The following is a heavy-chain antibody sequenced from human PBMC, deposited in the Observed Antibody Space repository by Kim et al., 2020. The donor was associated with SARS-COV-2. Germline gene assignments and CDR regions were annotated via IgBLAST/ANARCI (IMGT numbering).Heavy chain of an antibody. Sequence: DAVTGRITITRDNSKHTLYLQRNSRRAEDTAVYYCAREPPYYGSGSYDYWGQGTLVTVSS. CDR3: AREPPYYGSGSYDY. J-gene: IGHJ4*02. D-gene: IGHD3-10*01. V-gene: IGHV3-30*07.